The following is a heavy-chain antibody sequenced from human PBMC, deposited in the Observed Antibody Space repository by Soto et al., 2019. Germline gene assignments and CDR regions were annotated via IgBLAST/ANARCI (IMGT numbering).Heavy chain of an antibody. J-gene: IGHJ6*02. CDR2: IWSDASNE. D-gene: IGHD3-3*01. CDR3: ATLTPTYYDFWSGYYGSDYYYGMDV. Sequence: GGSLRLSCVASGFTFKNFAMHWVRQAPGKGLEWVAVIWSDASNEYYGDSVEGRFTISRDNSKNTLYLQMNSLRAEDTAVYYCATLTPTYYDFWSGYYGSDYYYGMDVWGQGTTVTVSS. CDR1: GFTFKNFA. V-gene: IGHV3-33*01.